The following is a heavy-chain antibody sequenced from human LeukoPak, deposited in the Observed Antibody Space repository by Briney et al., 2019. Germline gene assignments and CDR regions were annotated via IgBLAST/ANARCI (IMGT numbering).Heavy chain of an antibody. Sequence: GRSLRLSCAASGFTFSSYAMSWVRQAPGKGLEWVSAISGSGGSTYYADSVKGRFTISRDNSKNTLYLQMNSLRAEDTAVYYCATHTTGYYSVDYWGLGTLVTVSS. V-gene: IGHV3-23*01. D-gene: IGHD3-22*01. CDR2: ISGSGGST. CDR3: ATHTTGYYSVDY. J-gene: IGHJ4*02. CDR1: GFTFSSYA.